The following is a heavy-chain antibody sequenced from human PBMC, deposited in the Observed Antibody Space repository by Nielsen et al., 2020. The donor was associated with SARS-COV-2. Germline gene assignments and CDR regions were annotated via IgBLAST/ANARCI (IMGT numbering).Heavy chain of an antibody. J-gene: IGHJ4*02. CDR3: ARARGGYDFDY. D-gene: IGHD3-16*01. Sequence: GGSLRLSCAASGFTFSSYAMHWVRQAPGKGLEWVALLSYDEINKYYADSVKGRFTISRDNANNSLYLQIDSLRAEDTAIYYCARARGGYDFDYWGQGTLVTVSS. CDR2: LSYDEINK. CDR1: GFTFSSYA. V-gene: IGHV3-30*04.